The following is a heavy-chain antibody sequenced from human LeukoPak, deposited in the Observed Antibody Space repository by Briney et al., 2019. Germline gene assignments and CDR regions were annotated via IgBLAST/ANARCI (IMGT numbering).Heavy chain of an antibody. J-gene: IGHJ4*02. CDR1: GFTFSSYA. Sequence: GGSLRLSCAASGFTFSSYAMSWVRQAPGNGLERVSGISGSGGSTYYADSVKGRFTISRDNSKNTLYLQMTSLRAEDTAVYYCAKDQVWIVVGSFDYWGQGTLVTVSS. CDR3: AKDQVWIVVGSFDY. D-gene: IGHD3-22*01. V-gene: IGHV3-23*01. CDR2: ISGSGGST.